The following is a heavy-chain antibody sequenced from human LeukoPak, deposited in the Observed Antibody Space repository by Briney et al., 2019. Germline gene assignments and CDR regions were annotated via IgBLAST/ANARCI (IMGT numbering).Heavy chain of an antibody. CDR3: VRGALPGDNWYFDL. Sequence: GGSLRLACETSGFPFSTYDMHWVRQAPGKGLEWVSAFGSAGDTYYPGAVRGRFTISRDYAKNSLYLQMNSLRTGDTAVYFCVRGALPGDNWYFDLWGRGTLVTVAS. CDR1: GFPFSTYD. V-gene: IGHV3-13*01. J-gene: IGHJ2*01. CDR2: FGSAGDT.